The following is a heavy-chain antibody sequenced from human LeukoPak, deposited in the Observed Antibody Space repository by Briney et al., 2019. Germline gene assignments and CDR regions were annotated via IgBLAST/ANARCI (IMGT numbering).Heavy chain of an antibody. CDR2: IYHSGIT. D-gene: IGHD3-9*01. Sequence: PSETLSLTCTVSGYSISSDYSWGWLRQPPGKGLEWIGTIYHSGITYYNPSLKSRVTFSLDTSRNQFSLRLSSVTAADTAIYYCAREGYDILTGYYNWAYWGQGTLVTVSS. CDR3: AREGYDILTGYYNWAY. V-gene: IGHV4-38-2*02. J-gene: IGHJ4*02. CDR1: GYSISSDYS.